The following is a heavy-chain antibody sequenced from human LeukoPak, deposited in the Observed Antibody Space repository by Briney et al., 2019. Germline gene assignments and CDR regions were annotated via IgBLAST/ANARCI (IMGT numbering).Heavy chain of an antibody. CDR1: GRSINCYY. CDR3: ARGGSRQYFQH. Sequence: SETLSLTCTVSGRSINCYYWSLIRQPPGKGLEWIGYIYYSGSTNYNPSLKSRVTISVDMSKNQVSLNVSSATAADTAVYYCARGGSRQYFQHWGQGTLVTVSS. D-gene: IGHD6-25*01. CDR2: IYYSGST. V-gene: IGHV4-59*01. J-gene: IGHJ1*01.